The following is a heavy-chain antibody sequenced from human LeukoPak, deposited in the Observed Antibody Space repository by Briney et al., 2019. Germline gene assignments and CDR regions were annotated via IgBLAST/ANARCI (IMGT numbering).Heavy chain of an antibody. Sequence: SETLSLTCTVSGGSISSSSYHWGWVRQPPGKGLEWIGSISYSGTAYYNPSLNSRVTIFGDTSKNQFSLRLSSVTAADTAVYYCARQDIWFGELVVWGQGTTVTVSS. D-gene: IGHD3-10*01. J-gene: IGHJ6*02. V-gene: IGHV4-39*01. CDR2: ISYSGTA. CDR1: GGSISSSSYH. CDR3: ARQDIWFGELVV.